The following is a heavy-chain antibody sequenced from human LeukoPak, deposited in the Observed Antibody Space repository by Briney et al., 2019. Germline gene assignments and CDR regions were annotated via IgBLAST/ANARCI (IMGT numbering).Heavy chain of an antibody. CDR1: GGSISSSSYY. V-gene: IGHV4-39*07. Sequence: PSETLSLTCTVSGGSISSSSYYWGWIRQPPGKGLEWIGEINHSGSTNYNPSLKSRVTISVDTSKNQFSLKLSSVTAADTAVYYCKVLLWFGESHAFDYWGQGTLVTVSS. J-gene: IGHJ4*02. CDR2: INHSGST. D-gene: IGHD3-10*01. CDR3: KVLLWFGESHAFDY.